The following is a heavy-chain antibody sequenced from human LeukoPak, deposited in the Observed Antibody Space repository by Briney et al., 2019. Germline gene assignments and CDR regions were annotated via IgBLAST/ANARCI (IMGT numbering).Heavy chain of an antibody. CDR3: ARSRTIGGFYGMDV. D-gene: IGHD3-9*01. Sequence: GGSLRLSCAASGFTVSSNYMSWVRQAPGKGLEWVSVIYSGGSTYYADSVKGRFTISRDNYKNTLYLQMNSLRAEDTAVYYCARSRTIGGFYGMDVWGQGTTVTVSS. J-gene: IGHJ6*02. V-gene: IGHV3-66*01. CDR1: GFTVSSNY. CDR2: IYSGGST.